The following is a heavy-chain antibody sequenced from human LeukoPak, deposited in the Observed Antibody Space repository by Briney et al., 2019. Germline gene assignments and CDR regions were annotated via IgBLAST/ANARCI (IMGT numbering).Heavy chain of an antibody. J-gene: IGHJ6*03. CDR1: GFTFGDYG. CDR3: AKVLGDSSGWYEDYYMDV. CDR2: ISGSGGST. D-gene: IGHD6-19*01. Sequence: GGSLRLSCAASGFTFGDYGMTWVRQAPGKGLEWVSAISGSGGSTYYADSVKGRFTISRDNSKNTLYLQMNSLRAEDTAVYYCAKVLGDSSGWYEDYYMDVWGKGTTVTVSS. V-gene: IGHV3-23*01.